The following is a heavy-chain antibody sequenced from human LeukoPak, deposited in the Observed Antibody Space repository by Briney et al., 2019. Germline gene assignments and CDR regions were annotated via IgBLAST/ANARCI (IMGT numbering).Heavy chain of an antibody. CDR3: ARGRLGEYSSLSEWPYDAFDI. J-gene: IGHJ3*02. D-gene: IGHD6-6*01. CDR1: GGSFSGYY. Sequence: PSETLSLTCAVYGGSFSGYYWSWIRQPPGKGLEWIGEINHSGSTNYNPSLKSRVTISVDTSKNQFSLKLSSVTAADTAVYYCARGRLGEYSSLSEWPYDAFDIWGQGTMVTVSS. V-gene: IGHV4-34*01. CDR2: INHSGST.